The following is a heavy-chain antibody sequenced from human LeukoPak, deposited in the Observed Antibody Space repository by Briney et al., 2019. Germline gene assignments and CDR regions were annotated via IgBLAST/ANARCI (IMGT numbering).Heavy chain of an antibody. D-gene: IGHD6-13*01. CDR3: AREDRIAPADKAFDI. J-gene: IGHJ3*02. CDR2: IWSGGGNR. Sequence: GESLRLSCAASGFTFRNYAMNWVRQAPGKGLEWVAIIWSGGGNRYYAASVKGRFTISRDNSKNTLYLQMNSLRAEDTAVYYCAREDRIAPADKAFDIWGQGTMVTVSS. CDR1: GFTFRNYA. V-gene: IGHV3-33*01.